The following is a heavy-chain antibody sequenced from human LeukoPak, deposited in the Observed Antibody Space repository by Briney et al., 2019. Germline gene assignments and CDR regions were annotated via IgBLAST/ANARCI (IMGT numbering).Heavy chain of an antibody. J-gene: IGHJ3*02. CDR2: IYYSGST. Sequence: SETLSLTCTVSGGSISSSSYYWGWLRQPPGKGLEWIGSIYYSGSTYYNPSLKSRVTISVDTSKNQFSLKLSSVTAADTAVYYCARERGSGYPHDAFDIWGQGTMVTVSS. V-gene: IGHV4-39*07. CDR3: ARERGSGYPHDAFDI. D-gene: IGHD3-22*01. CDR1: GGSISSSSYY.